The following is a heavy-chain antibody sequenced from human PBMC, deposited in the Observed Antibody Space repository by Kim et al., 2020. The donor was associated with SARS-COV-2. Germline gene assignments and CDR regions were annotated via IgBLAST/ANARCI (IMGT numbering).Heavy chain of an antibody. D-gene: IGHD2-21*01. V-gene: IGHV4-34*01. CDR1: GGSFSGYY. Sequence: SETLSLTCAVYGGSFSGYYWSWIRQPPGKGLEWIGEINHSGSTNYNPSLKSRVTISVDTSKNQFSLKLSSVTAADTAVYYCARGGVIDFDYWGQGTLVTVSS. J-gene: IGHJ4*02. CDR3: ARGGVIDFDY. CDR2: INHSGST.